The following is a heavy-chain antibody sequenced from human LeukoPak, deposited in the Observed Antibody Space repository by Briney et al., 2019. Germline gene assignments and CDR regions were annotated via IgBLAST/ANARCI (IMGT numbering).Heavy chain of an antibody. CDR3: AREVLGIAVMSY. J-gene: IGHJ4*02. Sequence: GASVKVSCKASGGTFSSYTISWVRQAPGQGLEWMGGIIPIFGTANYAQKFQGRVTITADKSTSTAYMELSSLRSEDTAVYYCAREVLGIAVMSYWGQGTLVTVSS. CDR1: GGTFSSYT. D-gene: IGHD6-19*01. CDR2: IIPIFGTA. V-gene: IGHV1-69*06.